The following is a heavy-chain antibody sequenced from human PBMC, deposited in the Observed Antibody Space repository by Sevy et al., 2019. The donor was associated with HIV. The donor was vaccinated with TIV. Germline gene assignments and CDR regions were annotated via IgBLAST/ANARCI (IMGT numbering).Heavy chain of an antibody. V-gene: IGHV3-23*01. Sequence: GGSLRLSCAASGFTFSSYSVTWVRQAPEKGLEWVSLIAGSGGTTYYADAVRGRFTISSDNSKNTVYLQMNSLRAEAKAIYYCARVGGWEVGSLDNWFDLWGQGTLVTVSS. D-gene: IGHD1-26*01. CDR2: IAGSGGTT. CDR1: GFTFSSYS. CDR3: ARVGGWEVGSLDNWFDL. J-gene: IGHJ5*02.